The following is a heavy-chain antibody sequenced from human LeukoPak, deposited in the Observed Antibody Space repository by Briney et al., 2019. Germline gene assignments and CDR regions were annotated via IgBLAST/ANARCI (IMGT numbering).Heavy chain of an antibody. CDR1: GYSIRSGDY. V-gene: IGHV4-38-2*02. CDR3: ARDRSMTITPGFDH. CDR2: IYHSGST. J-gene: IGHJ4*02. D-gene: IGHD4/OR15-4a*01. Sequence: SETLSLTCAVSGYSIRSGDYWGCIRQSPGERLVWIGSIYHSGSTPYNPPLKSPVNISVDPSKNQFSLMLSSVTAADTAVYYCARDRSMTITPGFDHWGQGTLVTVSS.